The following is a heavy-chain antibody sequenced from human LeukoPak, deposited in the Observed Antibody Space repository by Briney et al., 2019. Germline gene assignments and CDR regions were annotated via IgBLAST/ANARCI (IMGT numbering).Heavy chain of an antibody. CDR3: AKSGGYGLIDY. J-gene: IGHJ4*02. CDR2: IYDSGST. CDR1: GASISGSGYY. V-gene: IGHV4-39*01. D-gene: IGHD1-26*01. Sequence: PSETLSLTCTVSGASISGSGYYWGWIRQPPGKGLEWIGNIYDSGSTYYNASLQSRVTISIDASKNQFSLRLSSVTAADTAMYYCAKSGGYGLIDYWGQGTLVTVSS.